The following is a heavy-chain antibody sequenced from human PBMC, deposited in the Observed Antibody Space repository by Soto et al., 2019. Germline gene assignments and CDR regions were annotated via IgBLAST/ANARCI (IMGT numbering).Heavy chain of an antibody. D-gene: IGHD6-19*01. CDR3: ATSGEWLATYYFDY. CDR2: INAGNGNT. V-gene: IGHV1-3*01. Sequence: ASVKVSCKASGYTFTSYAMHWVRQAPGQRLEWMGWINAGNGNTKYSQKFQGRVTMTEDTSTDTAYMELSSLKSEDTAVYYCATSGEWLATYYFDYWGQGTLVTVSS. CDR1: GYTFTSYA. J-gene: IGHJ4*02.